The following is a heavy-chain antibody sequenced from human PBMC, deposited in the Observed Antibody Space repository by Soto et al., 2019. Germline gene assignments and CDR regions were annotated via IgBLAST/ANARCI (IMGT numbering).Heavy chain of an antibody. Sequence: ASVKVSCKASGYTFTSYGISWVRRAPGQGLEWMGWISAYNGNTNYAQKLQGRVTMTTDTSTSTAYMELRSLRSDDTAVYYCAGWPYDSSGYYPLYWGPGTLVTVSS. V-gene: IGHV1-18*04. CDR3: AGWPYDSSGYYPLY. J-gene: IGHJ4*02. CDR1: GYTFTSYG. CDR2: ISAYNGNT. D-gene: IGHD3-22*01.